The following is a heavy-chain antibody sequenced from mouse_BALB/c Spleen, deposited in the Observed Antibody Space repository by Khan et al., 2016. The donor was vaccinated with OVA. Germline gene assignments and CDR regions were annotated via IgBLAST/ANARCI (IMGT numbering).Heavy chain of an antibody. Sequence: VQLQQSGPELVKPGASVKMSCKASGYTFTNYVMHWVKQKPGQGLEWIGYINPYNDGTTYNEKFKGKATLTSDKSSSPAYMELSSLTSEDSAVYYCARRRGGCYSNRTPPTMDYWGQGTSVTVSS. CDR3: ARRRGGCYSNRTPPTMDY. J-gene: IGHJ4*01. CDR1: GYTFTNYV. V-gene: IGHV1S136*01. CDR2: INPYNDGT. D-gene: IGHD1-1*02.